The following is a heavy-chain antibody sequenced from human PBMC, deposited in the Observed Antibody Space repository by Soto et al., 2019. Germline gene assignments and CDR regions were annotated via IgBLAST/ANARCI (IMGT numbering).Heavy chain of an antibody. CDR2: IGITSGST. Sequence: GGSLRLSCVVSGLTFSDCTMNWLRQAPGKGLEWLSHIGITSGSTYYADSVKGRFTISRDNAKNSLYLQMSSLRDDDTAVYYCATFPARGPPRWFWGQGTLVTVSS. D-gene: IGHD3-10*01. J-gene: IGHJ4*02. CDR1: GLTFSDCT. V-gene: IGHV3-48*02. CDR3: ATFPARGPPRWF.